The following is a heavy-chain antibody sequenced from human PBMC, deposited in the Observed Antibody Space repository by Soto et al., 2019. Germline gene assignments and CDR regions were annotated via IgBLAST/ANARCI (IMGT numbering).Heavy chain of an antibody. Sequence: QVQLVQSGAEVKKPGASVKLSCQASEYTFTDYFIHWVRQAPGQGLEWMGLINLGGTTTTYAQKLQGRLTLIRDSSTRTAYMELSSLRSEDTAVYYCFGEEWGMRYFDDWGQGTLVSVSS. V-gene: IGHV1-46*03. CDR1: EYTFTDYF. CDR3: FGEEWGMRYFDD. CDR2: INLGGTTT. J-gene: IGHJ4*02. D-gene: IGHD3-16*01.